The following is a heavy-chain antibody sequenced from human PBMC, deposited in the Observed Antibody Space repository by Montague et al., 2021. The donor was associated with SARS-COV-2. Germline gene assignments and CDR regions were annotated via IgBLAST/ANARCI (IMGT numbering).Heavy chain of an antibody. D-gene: IGHD5-24*01. J-gene: IGHJ4*02. Sequence: SLRLSCAASGFSFSDYAMHWVRQAPGLALEWVAVIWYDGSNSYYADSVKGRFTISRDNSKNAVYLQMNGLTADDTAIYYCAREKKEVQMDYWGLGTLVTVSS. CDR1: GFSFSDYA. V-gene: IGHV3-33*01. CDR3: AREKKEVQMDY. CDR2: IWYDGSNS.